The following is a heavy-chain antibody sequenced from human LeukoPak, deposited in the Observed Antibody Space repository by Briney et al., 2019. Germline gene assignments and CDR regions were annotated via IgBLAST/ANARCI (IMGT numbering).Heavy chain of an antibody. CDR1: GFTFSFYA. J-gene: IGHJ4*02. Sequence: GGSLRLSCAASGFTFSFYAMHWVRQAPGKGLEYVSTISSNGGTTYYANSVKGRFTISRDNSKNTLYLQMGSLRAEDMAVYYCARGAPGYWGQGTLVTVSS. CDR2: ISSNGGTT. V-gene: IGHV3-64*01. CDR3: ARGAPGY.